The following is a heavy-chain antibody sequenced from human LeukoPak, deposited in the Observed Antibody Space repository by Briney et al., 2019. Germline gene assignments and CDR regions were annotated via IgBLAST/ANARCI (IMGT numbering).Heavy chain of an antibody. V-gene: IGHV3-74*01. CDR1: GFIFRNYA. CDR3: ARGGLEPVDY. D-gene: IGHD1-1*01. CDR2: INTDGSST. Sequence: PGGSLRLSCAASGFIFRNYAMHWVRQAPGKGLVWVSRINTDGSSTSYADSVKGRFTISRDNAKNTLYLQMNSLRADDTAVYYCARGGLEPVDYWGQGTLVTVSS. J-gene: IGHJ4*02.